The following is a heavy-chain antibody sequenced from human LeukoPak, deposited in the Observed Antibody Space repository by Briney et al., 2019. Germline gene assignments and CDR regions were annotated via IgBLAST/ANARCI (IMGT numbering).Heavy chain of an antibody. Sequence: ASVKVSCKASGYTFTNYYMHWVRQAPGQGLEWMGWINPNSGGTNYAQKFQGRVTMTRDTSISTAYMELSRLRSDDTAVYYCASRWGFDETGDYWGQGTLVTVSS. J-gene: IGHJ4*02. D-gene: IGHD2-21*01. CDR3: ASRWGFDETGDY. CDR1: GYTFTNYY. CDR2: INPNSGGT. V-gene: IGHV1-2*02.